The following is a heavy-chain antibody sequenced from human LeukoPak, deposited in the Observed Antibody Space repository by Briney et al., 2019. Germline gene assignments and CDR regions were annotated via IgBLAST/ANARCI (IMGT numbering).Heavy chain of an antibody. J-gene: IGHJ6*03. Sequence: SETLSLTCTVSGVSISSSNSYWGWIRQPPGKGLEWIGSIYYSGNTYYNASLKSQVSISIDTSKNQFSLRLTSVTAADTAVYYCAREAARSYYYYYMDVWGKGTTVTVSS. CDR3: AREAARSYYYYYMDV. CDR2: IYYSGNT. D-gene: IGHD6-25*01. CDR1: GVSISSSNSY. V-gene: IGHV4-39*02.